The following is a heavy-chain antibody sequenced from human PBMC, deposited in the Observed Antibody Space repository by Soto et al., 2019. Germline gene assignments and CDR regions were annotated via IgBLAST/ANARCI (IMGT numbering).Heavy chain of an antibody. CDR3: AGDLLYFVCPFLAF. CDR2: IYYSGST. Sequence: PGKGLEWIGYIYYSGSTYYNPSLKSRVTISVDTSKNQFSLKLSSVTAADTAVFFCAGDLLYFVCPFLAFWGQGTLVPGTS. J-gene: IGHJ4*02. V-gene: IGHV4-31*02. D-gene: IGHD3-9*01.